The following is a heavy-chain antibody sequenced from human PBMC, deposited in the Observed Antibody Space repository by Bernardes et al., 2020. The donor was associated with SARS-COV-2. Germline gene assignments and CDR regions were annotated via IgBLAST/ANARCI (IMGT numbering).Heavy chain of an antibody. CDR3: ARDGMYYYGSGRLGMDV. CDR1: GFTVSSNY. D-gene: IGHD3-10*01. V-gene: IGHV3-66*02. Sequence: GGSLSLSCAASGFTVSSNYMSWVRQAPGKGLEWVSVIYSGGSTYYADSVKGRFTISRDNSKNTLYLQMNSLRAEDTAVYYCARDGMYYYGSGRLGMDVWGQGTTVTVSS. CDR2: IYSGGST. J-gene: IGHJ6*02.